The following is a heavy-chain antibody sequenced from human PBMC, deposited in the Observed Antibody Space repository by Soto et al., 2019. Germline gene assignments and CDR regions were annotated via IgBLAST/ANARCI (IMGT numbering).Heavy chain of an antibody. Sequence: SVKVSCKASGGTFSSYAISWVRQAPGQGLEWMGGIIPIFGTANYAQKFQGRVTITADESTSTAYMELSSLRSEDTAVYYCARYCSGGSCYSRYGMDVWGQGTTVTVSS. CDR1: GGTFSSYA. D-gene: IGHD2-15*01. J-gene: IGHJ6*02. CDR2: IIPIFGTA. V-gene: IGHV1-69*13. CDR3: ARYCSGGSCYSRYGMDV.